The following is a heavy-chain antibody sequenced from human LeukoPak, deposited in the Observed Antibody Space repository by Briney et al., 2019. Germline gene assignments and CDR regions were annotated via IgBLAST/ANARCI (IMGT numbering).Heavy chain of an antibody. Sequence: SETLSLTCAVYGGSFSGYYWSWIRQPPGKGLEWIGSIYYSGSTYYNPSLKSRVTISVDTSKNQFSLKLSSVTAADTAVYYCARLAGYQGLYYFDYWGQGTLVTVSS. CDR2: IYYSGST. CDR1: GGSFSGYY. D-gene: IGHD2-2*01. V-gene: IGHV4-34*01. J-gene: IGHJ4*02. CDR3: ARLAGYQGLYYFDY.